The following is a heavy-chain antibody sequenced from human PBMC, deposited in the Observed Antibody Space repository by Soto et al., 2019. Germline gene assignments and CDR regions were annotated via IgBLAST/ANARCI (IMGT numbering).Heavy chain of an antibody. CDR3: AKGAVQDLWSGYYTLFDY. D-gene: IGHD3-3*01. CDR1: GFTFSTYG. Sequence: GGSLRLSCAASGFTFSTYGMHWVRQAPGKGLEWVAVISYDAKHKYYADSLKGRFTISRDNSKNTLYLQMNSLRAEDTAVCYCAKGAVQDLWSGYYTLFDYWGQGTLVTVS. J-gene: IGHJ4*02. V-gene: IGHV3-30*18. CDR2: ISYDAKHK.